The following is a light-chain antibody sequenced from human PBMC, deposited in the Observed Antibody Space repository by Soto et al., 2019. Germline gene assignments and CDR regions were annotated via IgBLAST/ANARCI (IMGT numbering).Light chain of an antibody. J-gene: IGLJ2*01. CDR1: SSDVGGYNY. CDR2: EVT. V-gene: IGLV2-14*01. CDR3: SSYTAINTVT. Sequence: QSALTQPASVSGSPGQSSTISCTGTSSDVGGYNYVSWYQQHPGKGPKLMIYEVTNRPSGVSFRFSGSKSGNTASLTISGLQAEDEADYYCSSYTAINTVTFGGGTKVTVL.